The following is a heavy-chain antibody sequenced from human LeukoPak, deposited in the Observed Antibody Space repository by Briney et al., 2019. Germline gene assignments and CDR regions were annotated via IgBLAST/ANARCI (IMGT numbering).Heavy chain of an antibody. Sequence: PGGSLRLSCTASGFTFSDHYMSWFRLSPGKGLEWLSYITSSGTTSDCADSVKGRFTISRDNAKNSMYLQMNSLRPEDTAVYYCARDPDYGDPDWGQGTLVTVSS. CDR2: ITSSGTTS. CDR3: ARDPDYGDPD. V-gene: IGHV3-11*01. CDR1: GFTFSDHY. D-gene: IGHD4-17*01. J-gene: IGHJ4*02.